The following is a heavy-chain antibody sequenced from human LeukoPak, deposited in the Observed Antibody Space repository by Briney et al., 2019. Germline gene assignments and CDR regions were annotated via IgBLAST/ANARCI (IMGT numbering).Heavy chain of an antibody. CDR1: GFTFSSYA. D-gene: IGHD5-18*01. Sequence: GGSLRLSCAACGFTFSSYAMSWVRQDPGKGLEWVSAISGSGGTTYYADSVKGRFTISRDTSKNTLYLQMNSLRAEDTAVYYCAREDRLYSSPGIRDYWGQGTLVSVSS. CDR2: ISGSGGTT. V-gene: IGHV3-23*01. J-gene: IGHJ4*02. CDR3: AREDRLYSSPGIRDY.